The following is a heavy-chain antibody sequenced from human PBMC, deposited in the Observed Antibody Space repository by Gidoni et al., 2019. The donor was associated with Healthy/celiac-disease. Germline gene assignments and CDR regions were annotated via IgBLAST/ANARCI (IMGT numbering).Heavy chain of an antibody. CDR3: TRGSYGVGNDY. J-gene: IGHJ4*02. CDR2: IRSKAYGGTT. D-gene: IGHD1-26*01. CDR1: GYTFGAYD. V-gene: IGHV3-49*03. Sequence: EVQLVESGGGLVQPGRTRSVSCKASGYTFGAYDMSWFRQAPVKGLGLVGFIRSKAYGGTTEYAASVNGRFTISRDDSKSIAYLQMNVLETEDTAVYYCTRGSYGVGNDYWGQGTLVTVSS.